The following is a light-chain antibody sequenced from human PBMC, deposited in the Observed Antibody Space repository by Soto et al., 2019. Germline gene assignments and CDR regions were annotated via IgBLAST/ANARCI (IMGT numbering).Light chain of an antibody. CDR3: ASWDDSLSGWA. Sequence: QSVLTQAPSASGTPGQWVTISCSGSSSNIGNNRVYWYQQFPGTAPKLLIYRTNQRASGVPDRFSGSKSGTSASLAISGLRSEDEADYYCASWDDSLSGWAFGGGTQLTVL. CDR2: RTN. V-gene: IGLV1-47*01. J-gene: IGLJ3*02. CDR1: SSNIGNNR.